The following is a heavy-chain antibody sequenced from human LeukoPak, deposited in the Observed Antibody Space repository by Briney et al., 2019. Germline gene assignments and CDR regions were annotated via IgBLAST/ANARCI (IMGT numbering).Heavy chain of an antibody. D-gene: IGHD6-6*01. J-gene: IGHJ4*02. CDR2: ISSSTSTK. CDR1: GFIFSSYS. V-gene: IGHV3-48*04. Sequence: GGSLRLSCAVSGFIFSSYSMNWVRQAPGKGLEWVSYISSSTSTKNYADSVKGRFTISRDNAKNSLYLQMNSLRAEDTAVYYCVCGSSSPYWGQGTLVTVSS. CDR3: VCGSSSPY.